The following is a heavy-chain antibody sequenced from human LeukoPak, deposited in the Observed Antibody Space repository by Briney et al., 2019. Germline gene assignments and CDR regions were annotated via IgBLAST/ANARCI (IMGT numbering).Heavy chain of an antibody. J-gene: IGHJ3*02. D-gene: IGHD2-2*02. CDR3: ARAAGYCGSTSCYNGDAFDI. Sequence: SQTLSLTCTVSGGSISSGSYYWSWIRQPAGKGLEWIGRIYTSGSTNYNPSLKSRVTISVDTSKNQFSLKLSSVTAADTAVYYCARAAGYCGSTSCYNGDAFDIWGQGTMVTVSS. CDR2: IYTSGST. CDR1: GGSISSGSYY. V-gene: IGHV4-61*02.